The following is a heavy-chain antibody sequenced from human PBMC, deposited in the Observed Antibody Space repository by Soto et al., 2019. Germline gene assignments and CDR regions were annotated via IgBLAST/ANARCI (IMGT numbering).Heavy chain of an antibody. D-gene: IGHD3-3*01. V-gene: IGHV1-69*06. J-gene: IGHJ4*02. CDR2: IIPIFGTA. CDR3: ATDLSQLERQTDFDY. CDR1: GGTFSSYA. Sequence: SVKVSCKASGGTFSSYAISWVRQAPGQGLEWMGGIIPIFGTANYAQKFQGRVTMTEDTSTDTAYMELSSLRSEDTAVYYCATDLSQLERQTDFDYWGQGTLVTVSS.